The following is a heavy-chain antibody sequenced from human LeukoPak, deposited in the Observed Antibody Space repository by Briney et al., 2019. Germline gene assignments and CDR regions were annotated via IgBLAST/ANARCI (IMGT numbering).Heavy chain of an antibody. CDR1: GFTFSDYY. Sequence: GGSLRPSCAASGFTFSDYYMSWIRQAPGKGLEWVSYISSSGSTIYYADSVKGRFTISRDNAKNSLYLQMNSLRAEDTAVYYCAGVRHYGDSADYWGQGTLVTVSS. CDR3: AGVRHYGDSADY. CDR2: ISSSGSTI. D-gene: IGHD4-17*01. V-gene: IGHV3-11*01. J-gene: IGHJ4*02.